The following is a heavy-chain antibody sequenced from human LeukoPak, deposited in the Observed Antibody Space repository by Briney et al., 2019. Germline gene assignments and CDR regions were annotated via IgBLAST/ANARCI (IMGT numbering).Heavy chain of an antibody. Sequence: ASVKVSCKASGYTFTGYYMHWVRQAPGQGLEWMGWINSNSGGTNYAQKFQGRVTMTRDTSISTAYMELSRLRSDDAAVDYCARTYCSGGSCYPNWFDPWGQGTLVTVSS. CDR2: INSNSGGT. V-gene: IGHV1-2*02. CDR3: ARTYCSGGSCYPNWFDP. D-gene: IGHD2-15*01. J-gene: IGHJ5*02. CDR1: GYTFTGYY.